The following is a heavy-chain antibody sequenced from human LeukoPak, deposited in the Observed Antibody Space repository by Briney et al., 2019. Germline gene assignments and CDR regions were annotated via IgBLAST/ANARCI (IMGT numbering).Heavy chain of an antibody. D-gene: IGHD1-14*01. CDR3: AKEPRYKASYFDY. V-gene: IGHV3-33*06. CDR1: GFTFSSYG. CDR2: IWYDGSNK. J-gene: IGHJ4*02. Sequence: GGSLRLSCAASGFTFSSYGMHWVRQAPGKGLEWVAVIWYDGSNKYYADSVKGRFTISRDNSKNTLYLQMNSLRAEDTAVYYCAKEPRYKASYFDYWGQGTLVTVSS.